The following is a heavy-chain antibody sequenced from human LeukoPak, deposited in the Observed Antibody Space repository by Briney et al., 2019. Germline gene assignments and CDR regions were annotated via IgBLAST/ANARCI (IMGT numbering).Heavy chain of an antibody. CDR2: MNPNSGNT. CDR3: ARGRSEAIVVVPAAPHYMDV. CDR1: GYTFTSYD. D-gene: IGHD2-2*01. V-gene: IGHV1-8*01. Sequence: ASVKVSCKASGYTFTSYDINWVRQATGQGLEWMGWMNPNSGNTGYAQKLQGRVTMTRNTSISTAYMELSSLRSEDTAVYYCARGRSEAIVVVPAAPHYMDVWGKGTTVTVSS. J-gene: IGHJ6*03.